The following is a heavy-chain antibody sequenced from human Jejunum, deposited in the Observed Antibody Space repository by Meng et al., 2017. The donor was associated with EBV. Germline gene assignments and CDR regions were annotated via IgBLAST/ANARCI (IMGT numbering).Heavy chain of an antibody. CDR3: AKTGSTPPGNWFDR. CDR1: GYTFTRHA. D-gene: IGHD1-14*01. J-gene: IGHJ5*02. Sequence: VQVVQSGNEVKEPGASVKISCKASGYTFTRHAIHWVRQAPGQNLEWMGWIDAGNGNTKYSQKFQDRVTFTRDTSATTAYMELSSLRSEDTAVYYCAKTGSTPPGNWFDRWSQGALVTVSS. CDR2: IDAGNGNT. V-gene: IGHV1-3*01.